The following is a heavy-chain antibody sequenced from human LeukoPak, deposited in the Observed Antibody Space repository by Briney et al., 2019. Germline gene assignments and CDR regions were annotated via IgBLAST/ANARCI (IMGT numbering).Heavy chain of an antibody. V-gene: IGHV4-59*01. CDR2: IYHSGGT. CDR1: GFTFSSYW. CDR3: ARTHYDVLTANAFNI. D-gene: IGHD3-9*01. Sequence: GSLRLSCAASGFTFSSYWMSWVRQPPGKGLEWIGYIYHSGGTNYNPSLKSRVAISVDTSKNHFSLKLNSVTAADTAVYYCARTHYDVLTANAFNIWGQGTVVTVSS. J-gene: IGHJ3*02.